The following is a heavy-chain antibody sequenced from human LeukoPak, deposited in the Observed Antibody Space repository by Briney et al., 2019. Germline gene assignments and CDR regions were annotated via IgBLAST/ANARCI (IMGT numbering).Heavy chain of an antibody. CDR3: ARRAGAYSHPYDY. CDR2: INSDGINT. Sequence: AGGSLRLSCAASGFTFSSYGMSWVRQAPGKGLVWVSRINSDGINTSYADSVKGRFTISRDNSKNTLYLQMNSLRAEDTAVYYCARRAGAYSHPYDYWGQGTLVTVSS. J-gene: IGHJ4*02. V-gene: IGHV3-74*01. CDR1: GFTFSSYG. D-gene: IGHD4/OR15-4a*01.